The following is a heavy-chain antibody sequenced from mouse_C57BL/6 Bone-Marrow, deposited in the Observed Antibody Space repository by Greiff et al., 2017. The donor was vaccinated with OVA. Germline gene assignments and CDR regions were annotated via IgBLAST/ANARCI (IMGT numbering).Heavy chain of an antibody. V-gene: IGHV14-4*01. CDR2: IDPENGDT. J-gene: IGHJ4*01. D-gene: IGHD2-3*01. CDR3: TIDDGYYRYAMDY. Sequence: EVQRVESGAELVRPGASVKLSCTASGFNIKDDYMHWVKQRPEQGLEWIGWIDPENGDTEYASKFQGKATITADTSSNTAYLQLSSLTSEDTAVYYCTIDDGYYRYAMDYWGQGTSVTVSS. CDR1: GFNIKDDY.